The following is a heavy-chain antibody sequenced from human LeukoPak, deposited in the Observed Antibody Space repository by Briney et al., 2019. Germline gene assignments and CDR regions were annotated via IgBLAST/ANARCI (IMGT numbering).Heavy chain of an antibody. V-gene: IGHV3-33*06. CDR2: IWYDGSNK. Sequence: GGSLRLSCAASGFTFSSYGMHWVHQAPGKGLEWEAVIWYDGSNKYYADSVKGRFTISRDNSNNTLYLQMNSLRAEDTAVYYCAKDRRASGWYYFDYWGQGTLVTVSS. D-gene: IGHD6-19*01. J-gene: IGHJ4*02. CDR1: GFTFSSYG. CDR3: AKDRRASGWYYFDY.